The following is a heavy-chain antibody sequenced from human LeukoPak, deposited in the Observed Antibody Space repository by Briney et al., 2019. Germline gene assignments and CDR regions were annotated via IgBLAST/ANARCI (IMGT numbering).Heavy chain of an antibody. CDR3: AREGMSRGVRGVIPY. Sequence: GASVKVSRKASGGTFSSYDISWVRQAPGQGLEWMGGIIPIFGTANYAQKFQGRVTITTDESTSTAYMELSSLRSEDTAVYYCAREGMSRGVRGVIPYWGQGTLVTVSS. CDR2: IIPIFGTA. V-gene: IGHV1-69*05. D-gene: IGHD3-10*01. J-gene: IGHJ4*02. CDR1: GGTFSSYD.